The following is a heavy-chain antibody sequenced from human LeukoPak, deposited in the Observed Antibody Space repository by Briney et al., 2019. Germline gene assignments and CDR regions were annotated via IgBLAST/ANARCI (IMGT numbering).Heavy chain of an antibody. D-gene: IGHD5-12*01. V-gene: IGHV3-23*01. CDR3: AKDIQTWPRFPDY. Sequence: GSLRLSCGASGFTFSNYAMSWVRLAPGKGLEWVSGISDSGSTAFYADSVKGRFTSSRDNPKSTLYLQMNSLRAEDTAVYYCAKDIQTWPRFPDYWGQGTLVTVSS. CDR2: ISDSGSTA. CDR1: GFTFSNYA. J-gene: IGHJ4*02.